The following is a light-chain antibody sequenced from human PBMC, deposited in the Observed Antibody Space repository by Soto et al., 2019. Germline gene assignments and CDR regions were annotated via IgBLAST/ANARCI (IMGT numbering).Light chain of an antibody. CDR2: DAS. CDR1: QSVSSY. CDR3: HQRQSWPRT. Sequence: EIVLTQSPATLSLSPGERATLSCRASQSVSSYLAWYQQKPGQAPRLLIYDASNRATGIPARFSGSGSGTDFTLTISSLEPEDFAVYYCHQRQSWPRTFGQGTNVDIK. J-gene: IGKJ1*01. V-gene: IGKV3-11*01.